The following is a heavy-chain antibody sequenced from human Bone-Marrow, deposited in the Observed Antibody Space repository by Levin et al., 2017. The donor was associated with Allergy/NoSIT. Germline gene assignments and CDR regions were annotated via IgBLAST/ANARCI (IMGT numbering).Heavy chain of an antibody. CDR1: GFTFSSYE. CDR2: ISSSGSTI. V-gene: IGHV3-48*03. CDR3: ARDSKQLVVGGYYYHYMDV. Sequence: LSLTCAASGFTFSSYEMNWVRQAPGKGLEWVSYISSSGSTIYYADSVKGRFTISRDNAKNSLYLQMNSLRAEDTAVYYCARDSKQLVVGGYYYHYMDVWGKGTTVTVSS. D-gene: IGHD6-6*01. J-gene: IGHJ6*03.